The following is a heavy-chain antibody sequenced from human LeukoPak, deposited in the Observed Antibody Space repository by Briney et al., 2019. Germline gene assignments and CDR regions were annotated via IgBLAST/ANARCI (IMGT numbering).Heavy chain of an antibody. CDR2: IYHSGST. CDR3: ARDLRYCSGGSCRDY. D-gene: IGHD2-15*01. J-gene: IGHJ4*02. V-gene: IGHV4-38-2*02. CDR1: GYSISSGYY. Sequence: SETLSLTCTVSGYSISSGYYWGWIRQPPGKGLEWIGSIYHSGSTNYNPSLKSRVTISVDTSKNQFSLKLSSVTAADTAVYYCARDLRYCSGGSCRDYWGQGTLVTVSS.